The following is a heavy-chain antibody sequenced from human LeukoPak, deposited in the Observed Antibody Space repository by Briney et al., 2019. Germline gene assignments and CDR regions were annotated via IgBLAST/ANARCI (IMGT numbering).Heavy chain of an antibody. CDR2: ISGSGGST. CDR1: GFTFSSYA. Sequence: GGSLRLSCEASGFTFSSYAMSWVRQAPGKGLEWVSAISGSGGSTYYADSVKGRFTISRDNSKNTLYLQMNSLRAEDTAVYYCAKSPDCSGGSCDDYWGQGTLVTVSS. D-gene: IGHD2-15*01. V-gene: IGHV3-23*01. J-gene: IGHJ4*02. CDR3: AKSPDCSGGSCDDY.